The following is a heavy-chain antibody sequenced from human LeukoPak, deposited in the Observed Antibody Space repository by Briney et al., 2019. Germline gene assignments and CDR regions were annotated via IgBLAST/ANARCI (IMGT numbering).Heavy chain of an antibody. V-gene: IGHV1-18*01. D-gene: IGHD3-22*01. CDR1: GYAFTSYG. Sequence: SVKVSCKASGYAFTSYGISWVRQAPGQGLEWMGWISAYNGNTNYAQKLQGRVTMTTDTSTSTAYMELRSLRSDDTAVYYCARDRGDYDSSGYYYVDAFDIWGQGTMVTVSS. J-gene: IGHJ3*02. CDR2: ISAYNGNT. CDR3: ARDRGDYDSSGYYYVDAFDI.